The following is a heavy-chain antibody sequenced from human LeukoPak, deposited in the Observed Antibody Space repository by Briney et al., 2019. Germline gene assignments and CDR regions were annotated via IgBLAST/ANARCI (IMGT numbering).Heavy chain of an antibody. J-gene: IGHJ4*02. V-gene: IGHV4-4*07. CDR3: ARDRYYYDSSGYYSYFDY. CDR1: GGSISSYY. D-gene: IGHD3-22*01. CDR2: IYTSGST. Sequence: SETLSLTCTVSGGSISSYYWSWIRQPAGKGLEWIGRIYTSGSTNYNPSLKSRVTKSVDTSKNQFSLKLSSVTAADTAVYYCARDRYYYDSSGYYSYFDYWGQGTLVTVSS.